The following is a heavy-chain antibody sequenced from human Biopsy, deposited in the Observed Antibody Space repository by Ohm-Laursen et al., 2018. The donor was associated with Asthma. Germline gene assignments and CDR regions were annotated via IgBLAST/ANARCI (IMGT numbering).Heavy chain of an antibody. D-gene: IGHD3-22*01. V-gene: IGHV3-53*01. Sequence: GSLRLSCAASGFAVSRDYMFWVRQAPGKGLEWVSVIYSGGTSHTAASVRGRFTISRDYSKNTLYLQMHRLRAEDTAVYYCARGDSSNWSHYYFDYWGQGTLVTASS. CDR3: ARGDSSNWSHYYFDY. CDR2: IYSGGTS. CDR1: GFAVSRDY. J-gene: IGHJ4*02.